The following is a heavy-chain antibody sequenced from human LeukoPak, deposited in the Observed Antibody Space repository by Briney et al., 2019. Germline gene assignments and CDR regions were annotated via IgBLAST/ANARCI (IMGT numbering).Heavy chain of an antibody. CDR3: ARGGSGSYLVAY. Sequence: ASVKVSCKASGYTFTSYGISWVRQAPGQGLEWMGWISAYNGNTNYAQKLQGRVTITRDTSASTAYMELSSLRSEDTAVYYCARGGSGSYLVAYWGQGTLVTVSS. D-gene: IGHD3-10*01. CDR2: ISAYNGNT. V-gene: IGHV1-18*01. J-gene: IGHJ4*02. CDR1: GYTFTSYG.